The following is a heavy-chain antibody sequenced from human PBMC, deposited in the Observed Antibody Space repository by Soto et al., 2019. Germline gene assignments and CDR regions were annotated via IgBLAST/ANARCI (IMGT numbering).Heavy chain of an antibody. CDR1: GYTFTSYA. CDR3: AREHFMVRGVADAFDI. V-gene: IGHV1-3*01. D-gene: IGHD3-10*01. Sequence: GASGKGSCKASGYTFTSYAIQWGRQAPGQRLEWMGWINAGNGNTKYSQKFQGRVTITRDTSASTAYMELSSLRSEDTAVYYCAREHFMVRGVADAFDIWGQGTMVTVSS. CDR2: INAGNGNT. J-gene: IGHJ3*02.